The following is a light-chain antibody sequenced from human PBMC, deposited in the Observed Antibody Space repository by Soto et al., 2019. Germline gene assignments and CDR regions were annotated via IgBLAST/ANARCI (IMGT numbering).Light chain of an antibody. CDR1: QSVTSTY. Sequence: EIVLTQSPATLSLSPGERATLSCRASQSVTSTYLAWYQQKPGQAPRLLIYGASNRATGTSDRFSGSGSGTDFTLTISRLEPEDFAVYYCQQNGRSFGPGTKVDLK. V-gene: IGKV3-20*01. CDR2: GAS. CDR3: QQNGRS. J-gene: IGKJ3*01.